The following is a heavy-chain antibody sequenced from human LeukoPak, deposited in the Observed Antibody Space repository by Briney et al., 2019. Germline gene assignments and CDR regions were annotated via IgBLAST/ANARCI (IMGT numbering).Heavy chain of an antibody. J-gene: IGHJ5*02. CDR3: ASGDYDFWSGYYTGHWFDP. D-gene: IGHD3-3*01. CDR1: GFTFSSYW. CDR2: INNDGSST. V-gene: IGHV3-74*01. Sequence: GGSLRLSCAASGFTFSSYWMHWVRQAPGKGLVWVSRINNDGSSTSYADSVKGRFTISRDNAKNTLYLQMNSLRAEDTAVYYCASGDYDFWSGYYTGHWFDPWGQGTLVTVSS.